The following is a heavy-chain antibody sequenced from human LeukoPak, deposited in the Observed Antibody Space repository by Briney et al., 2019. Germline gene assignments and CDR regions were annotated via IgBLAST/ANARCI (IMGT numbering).Heavy chain of an antibody. Sequence: GSLRPSCAASGFTFISFAMSWVRQAQGKGLEWVSAISGSGGSTYYADAVKGRFTISRDNSKNTLYLQMNSLRAEDTAVYYCAKDKRFLATHFDYWGQGTLVTVSS. CDR2: ISGSGGST. V-gene: IGHV3-23*01. CDR1: GFTFISFA. D-gene: IGHD3-3*01. CDR3: AKDKRFLATHFDY. J-gene: IGHJ4*02.